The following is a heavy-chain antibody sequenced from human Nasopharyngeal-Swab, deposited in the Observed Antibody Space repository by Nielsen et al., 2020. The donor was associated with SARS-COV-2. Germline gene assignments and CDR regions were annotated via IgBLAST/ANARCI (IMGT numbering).Heavy chain of an antibody. V-gene: IGHV1-3*01. Sequence: WVRQAPGQRLEWMGWINAGNGNTKYSQKFQGRVTITRDTSASTAYMELSSLRSEDTAVYYCGRDGPSQYYDILTGSGRDYYYYYMDVWGKGTTVTVSS. D-gene: IGHD3-9*01. CDR2: INAGNGNT. CDR3: GRDGPSQYYDILTGSGRDYYYYYMDV. J-gene: IGHJ6*03.